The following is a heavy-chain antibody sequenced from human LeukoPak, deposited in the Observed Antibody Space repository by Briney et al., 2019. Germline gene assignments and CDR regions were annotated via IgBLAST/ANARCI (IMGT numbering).Heavy chain of an antibody. CDR2: INPSGGST. CDR3: ARVGVFNAFDI. CDR1: GYTFTSYY. D-gene: IGHD2-21*01. Sequence: ASVKVSCKASGYTFTSYYMHWVRQAPGQGLEWMGIINPSGGSTSYAQKFQGRVTMTRDTSISTAYMELSRLRSDDTAVYYCARVGVFNAFDIWGQGTMVTVSS. J-gene: IGHJ3*02. V-gene: IGHV1-46*01.